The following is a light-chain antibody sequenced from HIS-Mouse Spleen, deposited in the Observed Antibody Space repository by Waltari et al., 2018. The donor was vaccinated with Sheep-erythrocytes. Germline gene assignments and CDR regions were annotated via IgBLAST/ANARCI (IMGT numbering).Light chain of an antibody. CDR3: YSTDSSGNHVV. Sequence: SYELTQPPSVSVSPGQTARITCSGDALPTKYAYLYQQKSGQAPVLVIYEDSKRPSGIPERFSGSSSGTMATLTISGAQVEDEADYYCYSTDSSGNHVVFGGGTKLTVL. CDR1: ALPTKY. J-gene: IGLJ2*01. CDR2: EDS. V-gene: IGLV3-10*01.